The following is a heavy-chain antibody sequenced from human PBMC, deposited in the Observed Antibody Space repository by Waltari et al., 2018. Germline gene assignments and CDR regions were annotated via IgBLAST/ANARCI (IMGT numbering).Heavy chain of an antibody. D-gene: IGHD2-15*01. Sequence: EVQLVESGGGLVQPGGSLRLSCAVSGFTLSTHSMNWVRQGPGKGLEWVSYFSSNSDSINYADSVNGRFTISRDNAKNLLHLQMISLRAEDSAIYYCAREAWYGNYFHYGMYVWGRGTTVTVSS. V-gene: IGHV3-48*01. CDR3: AREAWYGNYFHYGMYV. CDR2: FSSNSDSI. J-gene: IGHJ6*02. CDR1: GFTLSTHS.